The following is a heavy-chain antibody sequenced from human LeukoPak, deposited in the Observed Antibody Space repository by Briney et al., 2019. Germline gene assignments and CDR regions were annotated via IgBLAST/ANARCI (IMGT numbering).Heavy chain of an antibody. D-gene: IGHD2-2*01. CDR1: GGTFSSYA. V-gene: IGHV1-69*13. CDR2: IIPIFGTA. J-gene: IGHJ6*02. Sequence: SVTVSCTASGGTFSSYAISWARQAPGQGLEWMGGIIPIFGTANYAQKFQGRVTITADESTSTAYMELSSLRSEDTAVYYCAGGYCSSTSCYRPYYYYGMDVWGQGTTVTVSS. CDR3: AGGYCSSTSCYRPYYYYGMDV.